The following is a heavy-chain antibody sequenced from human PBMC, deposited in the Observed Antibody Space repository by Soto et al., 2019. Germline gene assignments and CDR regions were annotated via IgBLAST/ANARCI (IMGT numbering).Heavy chain of an antibody. Sequence: QVQLQQWGAGLLKPSETLSLTCGVYGGSFSGYYWSWIRQPPGKGLEWIGEINHSGSTNYNPSLKSRVTISVDTPKNQLYLKLSSVTAADTAVYYCAREDGGSCYDYWGQGTLVTVSS. D-gene: IGHD2-15*01. CDR3: AREDGGSCYDY. CDR2: INHSGST. J-gene: IGHJ4*02. V-gene: IGHV4-34*01. CDR1: GGSFSGYY.